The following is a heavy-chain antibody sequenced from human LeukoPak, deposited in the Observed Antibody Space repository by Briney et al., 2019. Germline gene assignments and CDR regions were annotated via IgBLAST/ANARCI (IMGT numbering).Heavy chain of an antibody. Sequence: ASVKVSCKASGYTFTGYYMHWVRQAPGQGLGWMGWINPNSGGTNYAQKFQGRVTMTRDTSISTAYMELSRLRSDDTAVYYCARADGYKYYYYYYMDVWGKGTTVTVSS. CDR3: ARADGYKYYYYYYMDV. J-gene: IGHJ6*03. CDR1: GYTFTGYY. V-gene: IGHV1-2*02. CDR2: INPNSGGT. D-gene: IGHD5-24*01.